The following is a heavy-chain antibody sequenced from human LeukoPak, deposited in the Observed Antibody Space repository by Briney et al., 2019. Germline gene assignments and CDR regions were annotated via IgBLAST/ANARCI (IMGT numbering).Heavy chain of an antibody. CDR1: GGSISSSNW. CDR2: IYHSGST. V-gene: IGHV4-4*02. D-gene: IGHD5-12*01. J-gene: IGHJ5*02. CDR3: ARGVATTPYNWFDP. Sequence: SETLSLTCAVSGGSISSSNWWSWVRQPPGKGLEWIGEIYHSGSTNYNPSLKSRVTISVDKSKNQFSLKLSSVTAADTAVYYCARGVATTPYNWFDPWGQGTLVTVSS.